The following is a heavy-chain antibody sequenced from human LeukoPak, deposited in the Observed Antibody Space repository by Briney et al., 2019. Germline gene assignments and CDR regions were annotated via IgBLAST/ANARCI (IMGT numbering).Heavy chain of an antibody. CDR3: ARDGGAGWYFDL. D-gene: IGHD3-16*01. J-gene: IGHJ2*01. V-gene: IGHV3-30*03. Sequence: GGSLRLSCAASGFTFSSYGMHWVRQAPGKGLEWVAVISYDGSNKYYADSVKGRFTISRDNSKNTLYLQMNSLRAEDTAVYYCARDGGAGWYFDLWGRGTLVTVSS. CDR1: GFTFSSYG. CDR2: ISYDGSNK.